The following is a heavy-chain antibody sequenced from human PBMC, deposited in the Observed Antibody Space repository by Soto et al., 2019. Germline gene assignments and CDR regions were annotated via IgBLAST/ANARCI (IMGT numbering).Heavy chain of an antibody. CDR1: GFSFVNYG. V-gene: IGHV3-23*01. CDR3: AKDISESRYYYYGRDV. CDR2: ISSSGGRT. D-gene: IGHD3-3*01. Sequence: PGGSLRLSCGTSGFSFVNYGLGWVRQAPGKGLEWVSGISSSGGRTYFADSVRGRFTIYRDNSKNTLYLQRNSLRAEDTAVYYCAKDISESRYYYYGRDVWGQGTTVTV. J-gene: IGHJ6*02.